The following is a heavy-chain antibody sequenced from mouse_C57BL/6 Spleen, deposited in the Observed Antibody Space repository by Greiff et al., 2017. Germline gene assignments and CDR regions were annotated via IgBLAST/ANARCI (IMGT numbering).Heavy chain of an antibody. V-gene: IGHV1-52*01. CDR2: IDPSDSET. J-gene: IGHJ4*01. D-gene: IGHD1-1*01. CDR1: GYTFTSYW. Sequence: QVQLQQPGAELVRPGSSVKLSCKASGYTFTSYWMHWVKQRPIQGLEWIGNIDPSDSETHYNQKFKEKATLTVDKSSCTAYMQLSSLTSEDSAVYYCARGTTTVVPYAMDYWGQGTSVTVSS. CDR3: ARGTTTVVPYAMDY.